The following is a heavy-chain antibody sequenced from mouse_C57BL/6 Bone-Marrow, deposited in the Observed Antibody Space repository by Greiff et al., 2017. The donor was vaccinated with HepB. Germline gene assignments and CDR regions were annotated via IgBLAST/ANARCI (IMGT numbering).Heavy chain of an antibody. CDR3: ARWDGGAY. V-gene: IGHV5-12*01. J-gene: IGHJ3*01. CDR2: ISNGGGST. D-gene: IGHD1-1*02. CDR1: GFTFSDYY. Sequence: EVQRVESGGGLVQPGGSLKLSCAASGFTFSDYYMYWVRQTPEKRLEWVAYISNGGGSTYYPDTVKGRFTISRDNAKNTLYLQMSRLKSEDTAMYYCARWDGGAYWGQGTLVTVSA.